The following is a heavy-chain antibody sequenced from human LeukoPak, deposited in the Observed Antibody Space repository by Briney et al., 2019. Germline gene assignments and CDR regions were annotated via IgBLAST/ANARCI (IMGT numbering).Heavy chain of an antibody. V-gene: IGHV6-1*01. CDR1: RHSESSNNAA. J-gene: IGHJ4*02. Sequence: QTVTLLCAIYRHSESSNNAAWKWIRQSPSRGLEWLGRTYYRSKWYFDYAVSMESRITIIPDTSKNQFSLQLNSVPPEDTALYYCGRRTGSPRAWYFDYWGQVTLVTVSS. D-gene: IGHD3/OR15-3a*01. CDR3: GRRTGSPRAWYFDY. CDR2: TYYRSKWYF.